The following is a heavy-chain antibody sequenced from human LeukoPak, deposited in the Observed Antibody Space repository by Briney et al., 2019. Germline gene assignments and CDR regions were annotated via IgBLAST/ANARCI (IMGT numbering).Heavy chain of an antibody. D-gene: IGHD5-18*01. CDR2: ISWNSGSI. V-gene: IGHV3-9*01. CDR3: AKGYSYASFDY. CDR1: GFTFDDYA. J-gene: IGHJ4*02. Sequence: QTGGSLRLSCAASGFTFDDYAMHWVRQALGKGLEWVSGISWNSGSIGYADSVKGRFTISRDNAKNSLYLQMNSLRAEDTALYYCAKGYSYASFDYWGQGTLVTVSS.